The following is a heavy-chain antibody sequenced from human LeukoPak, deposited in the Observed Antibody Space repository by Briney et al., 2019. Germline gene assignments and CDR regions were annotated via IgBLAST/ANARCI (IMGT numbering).Heavy chain of an antibody. D-gene: IGHD5-12*01. V-gene: IGHV3-7*01. J-gene: IGHJ4*02. Sequence: GGSLRLSCAASGFTFGSYWMSWVRQAPGKGLEWVANIKQDGSEKYYVDSVKGRFTISRDNAKNSLYLQMNSLRAEDTAVYYCARDRRGYSGYGDYWGQGTLVTVSS. CDR3: ARDRRGYSGYGDY. CDR1: GFTFGSYW. CDR2: IKQDGSEK.